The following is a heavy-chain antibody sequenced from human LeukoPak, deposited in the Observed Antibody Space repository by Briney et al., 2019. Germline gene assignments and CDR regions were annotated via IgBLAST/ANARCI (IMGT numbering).Heavy chain of an antibody. D-gene: IGHD2-21*02. V-gene: IGHV1-18*01. CDR1: GYTFTSYG. J-gene: IGHJ4*02. CDR2: ISAYNGNT. Sequence: ASVKVSCKASGYTFTSYGISWVRQAPGQGLEWMGWISAYNGNTNYAQKLQGRVTMTTDTSTSTAYMELRSLRSDDTAAYYCASTEYCGGDCYPTYFDYWGQGTLVTVSS. CDR3: ASTEYCGGDCYPTYFDY.